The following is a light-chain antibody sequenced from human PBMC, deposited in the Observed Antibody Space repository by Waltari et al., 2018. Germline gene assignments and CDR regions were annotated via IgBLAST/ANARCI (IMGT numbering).Light chain of an antibody. CDR2: GAS. J-gene: IGKJ2*01. CDR3: QQYNNWPPYT. Sequence: EIVMMQSPATLSVSPGERATLSCRASQSVSSNLAWYQQKPGQAPRLLIYGASTRATGIPARFSGSGSGTEFTLTISSLQSEDFAVYYCQQYNNWPPYTFGQWTKLEIK. V-gene: IGKV3-15*01. CDR1: QSVSSN.